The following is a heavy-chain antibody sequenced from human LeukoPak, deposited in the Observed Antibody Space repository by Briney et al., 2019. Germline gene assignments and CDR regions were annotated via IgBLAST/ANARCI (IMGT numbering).Heavy chain of an antibody. V-gene: IGHV3-74*01. CDR2: ITRDGSST. CDR3: ARDPGYESWSPFWGGMDV. Sequence: GGSLRLTCAASGFTFSSSWMHWVRQAPGKGLVWVSRITRDGSSTTYADSVKGRFTTSRDNAKNTLYLQMDSLRGDDTAVYYCARDPGYESWSPFWGGMDVWGNGTTVIVSS. CDR1: GFTFSSSW. J-gene: IGHJ6*04. D-gene: IGHD3-16*01.